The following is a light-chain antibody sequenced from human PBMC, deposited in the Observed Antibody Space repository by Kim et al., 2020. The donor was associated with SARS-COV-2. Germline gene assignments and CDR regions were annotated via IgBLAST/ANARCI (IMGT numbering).Light chain of an antibody. J-gene: IGLJ2*01. V-gene: IGLV2-14*03. CDR3: NSYTSSSTLV. CDR2: DVS. CDR1: SSDVGGYNY. Sequence: QSALTQPASVSGSPGQSITNSCTGTSSDVGGYNYVSWYQQHPGKAPKLMIYDVSNRPSGVSNRFSGSKSGNTASLTISGLQAEDEADYYCNSYTSSSTLVFGGGTQLTVL.